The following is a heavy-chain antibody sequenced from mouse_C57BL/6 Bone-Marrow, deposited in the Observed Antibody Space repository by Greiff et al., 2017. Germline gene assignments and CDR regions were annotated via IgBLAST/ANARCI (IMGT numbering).Heavy chain of an antibody. J-gene: IGHJ1*03. D-gene: IGHD1-1*01. CDR1: GYTFTSYW. Sequence: VQLQQPGAELVMPGASVKLSCKASGYTFTSYWMHWVKQRPGQGLEWIGEINPSDSYTNYNQKFKGKSTLTVDKSSSTAYMQLSSLTSEDSAVYYCARGVLRYRYFDVWGTGTTVTVSS. V-gene: IGHV1-69*01. CDR2: INPSDSYT. CDR3: ARGVLRYRYFDV.